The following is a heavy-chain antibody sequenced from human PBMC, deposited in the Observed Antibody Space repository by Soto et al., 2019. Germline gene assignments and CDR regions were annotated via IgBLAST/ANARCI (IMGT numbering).Heavy chain of an antibody. Sequence: SETLSLTCTVSGGSISSGGYYWSWIRQHPGKGLEWIGYIYYSGSTYYNPSLKSRVTISVDTSKNQFSLKLSSVTAADTAVYYCARDRYDFWSGQLYYFDYWGQGTLVTVSS. CDR3: ARDRYDFWSGQLYYFDY. CDR2: IYYSGST. D-gene: IGHD3-3*01. CDR1: GGSISSGGYY. V-gene: IGHV4-31*03. J-gene: IGHJ4*02.